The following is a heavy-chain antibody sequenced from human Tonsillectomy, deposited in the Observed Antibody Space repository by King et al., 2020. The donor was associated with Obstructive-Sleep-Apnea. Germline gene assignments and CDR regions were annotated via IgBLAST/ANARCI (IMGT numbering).Heavy chain of an antibody. CDR1: GFTVSGYW. J-gene: IGHJ6*02. D-gene: IGHD3-16*01. Sequence: DVQLVESGGGLIQPGGSLRLSCAASGFTVSGYWMHWVRQAPGKGLVWVSRINSDGSSTTYADSVKGRFTISSDNAKSTLYLQMNSLRAEDTAVYYCARGGGHYYYYYGLDVWGQGTTVTVSS. CDR3: ARGGGHYYYYYGLDV. V-gene: IGHV3-74*01. CDR2: INSDGSST.